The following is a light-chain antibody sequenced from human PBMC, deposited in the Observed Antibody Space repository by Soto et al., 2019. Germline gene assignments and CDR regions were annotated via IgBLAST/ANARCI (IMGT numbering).Light chain of an antibody. J-gene: IGKJ5*01. CDR1: QSVGSNY. Sequence: VVLTQSPCTVSLSTKERATLXCRASQSVGSNYLAWYQQKPGQAPRLLIYGASSRATGIADRFSGSGSGTDFTLTISRLEPEDFALYYCQQYGDSPITFGQGTRLAI. V-gene: IGKV3-20*01. CDR3: QQYGDSPIT. CDR2: GAS.